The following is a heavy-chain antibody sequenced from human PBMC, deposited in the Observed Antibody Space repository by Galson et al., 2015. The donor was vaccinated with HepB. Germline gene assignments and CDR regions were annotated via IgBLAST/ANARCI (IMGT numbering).Heavy chain of an antibody. CDR1: GFTFSSYA. CDR2: ISYDGSNK. V-gene: IGHV3-30*04. CDR3: AKGNRGWGRVSSGMDV. J-gene: IGHJ6*02. Sequence: SLRLSCAASGFTFSSYAMHWVRQAPGKGLEWVAVISYDGSNKYYADSVKGRFTISRDNSKNTLYLQMNSLRAEDTAVYYCAKGNRGWGRVSSGMDVWGQGTTVTVSS. D-gene: IGHD2-2*01.